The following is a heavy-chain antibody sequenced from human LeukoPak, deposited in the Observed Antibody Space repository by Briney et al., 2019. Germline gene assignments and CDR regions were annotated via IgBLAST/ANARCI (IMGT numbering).Heavy chain of an antibody. Sequence: PSETLSLTCAVYGGSFSGYYWSWIRQPPGKGLEWIGEINHSGSTNYNPSLKSRVNISVDTSKIQFSLKLSSVTAADTAVYYCARQPVWFGELLGWFDPWGQGTLVTVSS. D-gene: IGHD3-10*01. J-gene: IGHJ5*02. V-gene: IGHV4-34*01. CDR3: ARQPVWFGELLGWFDP. CDR2: INHSGST. CDR1: GGSFSGYY.